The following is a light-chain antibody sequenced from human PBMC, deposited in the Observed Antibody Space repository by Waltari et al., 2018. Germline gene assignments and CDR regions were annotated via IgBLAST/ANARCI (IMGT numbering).Light chain of an antibody. CDR3: QQRSSWTPHT. CDR1: QSVGTY. V-gene: IGKV3-11*01. CDR2: DAS. Sequence: EMLLTQSPATLSLSPGETATLSCRHSQSVGTYLAWYQQKPGQAPRLLIYDASTRATGIPDRFRGSGSGTDFTLTISSLEPEDFALYYCQQRSSWTPHTFGQGARLEIK. J-gene: IGKJ2*01.